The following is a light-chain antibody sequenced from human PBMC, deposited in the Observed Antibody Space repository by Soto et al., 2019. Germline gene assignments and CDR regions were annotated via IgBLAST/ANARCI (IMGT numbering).Light chain of an antibody. CDR3: RAYTARSTLV. CDR1: MRDVGAYNL. CDR2: EVR. J-gene: IGLJ3*02. Sequence: QGPRTQAACVSGSAGQSITISCSGTMRDVGAYNLVSWYQQHPGTAPKLIIYEVRNRPSGISSRFSGSRSGNTASLTISGLQPEDEGDYYCRAYTARSTLVFGGGTKVTVL. V-gene: IGLV2-14*01.